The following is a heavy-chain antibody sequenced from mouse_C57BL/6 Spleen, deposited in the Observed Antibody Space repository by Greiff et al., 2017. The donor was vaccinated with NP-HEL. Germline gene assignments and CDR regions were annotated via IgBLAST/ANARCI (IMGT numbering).Heavy chain of an antibody. CDR3: ARDYYGSHYFDY. J-gene: IGHJ2*01. V-gene: IGHV1-69*01. D-gene: IGHD1-1*01. CDR1: GYTFTSYW. CDR2: IDPSDSYT. Sequence: VQLQQSGAELVMPGASVKLSCKASGYTFTSYWMHWVKQRPGQGLEWIGEIDPSDSYTNYNQKFKGKSTLTVDKSSSTAYMQLSSLTSEDSAVYYCARDYYGSHYFDYWGQGTTLTVSS.